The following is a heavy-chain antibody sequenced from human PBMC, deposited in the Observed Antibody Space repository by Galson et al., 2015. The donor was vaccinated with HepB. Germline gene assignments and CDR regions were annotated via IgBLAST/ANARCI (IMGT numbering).Heavy chain of an antibody. D-gene: IGHD1-26*01. CDR2: INPNSGGT. CDR1: GYTFTGYY. J-gene: IGHJ3*02. Sequence: SVKVSCKASGYTFTGYYMHWVRQAPGQGLEWMGWINPNSGGTNYAQKFQGRVTMTRDTSISTAYMELSRLRSDDTAVYYCASNPLIVGATGDAFDIWGQGTMVTVSS. V-gene: IGHV1-2*02. CDR3: ASNPLIVGATGDAFDI.